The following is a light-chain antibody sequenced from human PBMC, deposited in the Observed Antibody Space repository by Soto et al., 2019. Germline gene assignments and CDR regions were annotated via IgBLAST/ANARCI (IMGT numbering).Light chain of an antibody. CDR1: QSVSSY. CDR2: AAS. J-gene: IGKJ4*01. Sequence: EIVLTQSPATLSLSPGERATLSCRASQSVSSYLAWYQQKPGQAPRLLIYAASNRATGIPARFSGSGSGTDFTLTISSLEPEDFAVYYCQQRSNWPLLTFGGGTKVESK. V-gene: IGKV3-11*01. CDR3: QQRSNWPLLT.